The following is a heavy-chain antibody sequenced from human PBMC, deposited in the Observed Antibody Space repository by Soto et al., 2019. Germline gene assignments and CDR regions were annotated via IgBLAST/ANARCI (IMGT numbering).Heavy chain of an antibody. Sequence: GESLKISCKGSGYSFTSYWIGWVRQMPGKGLEWMGIIYPGDSDTRYSPSFQGQVTISADKSISTAYLQWSSLRASDTAMYYCATHTPGIAAAGTPDAFDIWGQGTMVT. J-gene: IGHJ3*02. V-gene: IGHV5-51*01. D-gene: IGHD6-13*01. CDR3: ATHTPGIAAAGTPDAFDI. CDR1: GYSFTSYW. CDR2: IYPGDSDT.